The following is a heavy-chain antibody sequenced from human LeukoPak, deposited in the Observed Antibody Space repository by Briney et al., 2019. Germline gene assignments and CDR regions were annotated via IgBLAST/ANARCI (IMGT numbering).Heavy chain of an antibody. V-gene: IGHV3-30*03. Sequence: GTSLRLSCAASGFTFSSYGMHWVRQAPGKGLEWVAVISYGGSNIWYADSVKGRFTISRDNSKNTLYLQMNSLRAEDTAVYYCASSSAGVVSDYWGQGTLVTVSS. J-gene: IGHJ4*02. D-gene: IGHD3-3*01. CDR2: ISYGGSNI. CDR1: GFTFSSYG. CDR3: ASSSAGVVSDY.